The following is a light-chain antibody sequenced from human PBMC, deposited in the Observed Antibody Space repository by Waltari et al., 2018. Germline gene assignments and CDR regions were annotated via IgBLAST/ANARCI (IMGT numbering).Light chain of an antibody. CDR2: DVS. CDR1: SSDVGNYNY. J-gene: IGLJ3*02. CDR3: CSYAGSRTPWV. V-gene: IGLV2-11*01. Sequence: QSALTQPRSVSGSPGQSVTISCTGTSSDVGNYNYVSWYQQHPGTAPKLMIYDVSKRPSGVPERFSGSKSGNTASLTISGLQAEDEADYHCCSYAGSRTPWVFGGGTKLTVL.